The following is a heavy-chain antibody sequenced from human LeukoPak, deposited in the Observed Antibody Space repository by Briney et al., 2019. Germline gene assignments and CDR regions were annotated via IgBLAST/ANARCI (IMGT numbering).Heavy chain of an antibody. V-gene: IGHV4-31*03. CDR1: GGSISSSSYY. CDR2: IYYSGST. J-gene: IGHJ6*02. CDR3: ARRSSTSYYYYGMDV. Sequence: SETLSLTCTVSGGSISSSSYYWGWIRQPPGKGLEWIGYIYYSGSTYYNPSLKSRVTISVDTSKNQFSLKLSSVTAADTAVYYCARRSSTSYYYYGMDVWGQGTTVTVSS. D-gene: IGHD2-2*01.